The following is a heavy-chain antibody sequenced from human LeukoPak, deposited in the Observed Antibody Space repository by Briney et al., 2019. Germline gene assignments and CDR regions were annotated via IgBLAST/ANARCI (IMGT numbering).Heavy chain of an antibody. CDR3: ARDLGQYYDTSDNWFDP. J-gene: IGHJ5*02. CDR1: GYTFTSYY. D-gene: IGHD3-22*01. CDR2: INPSGGST. Sequence: GASVKVSCKASGYTFTSYYMHWVRQAPGQGLEWMGIINPSGGSTSYAQKFQGRVTMTRGMSTSTVYMELSSLRSEDTAVYYCARDLGQYYDTSDNWFDPWGQGTLVTVSS. V-gene: IGHV1-46*01.